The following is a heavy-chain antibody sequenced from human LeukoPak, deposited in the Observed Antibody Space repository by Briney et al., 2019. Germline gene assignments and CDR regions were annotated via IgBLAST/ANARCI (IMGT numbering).Heavy chain of an antibody. Sequence: PGRSLRLSCAASGFTFSSYGMHWVRQAPGKGLEWVAVISYDGSNKYYADSEKGRFTISRDNSKNTLYLQMNSLRAEDTAVYYCAKGESVDYWGQGTLVTVSS. CDR1: GFTFSSYG. J-gene: IGHJ4*02. CDR3: AKGESVDY. CDR2: ISYDGSNK. V-gene: IGHV3-30*18.